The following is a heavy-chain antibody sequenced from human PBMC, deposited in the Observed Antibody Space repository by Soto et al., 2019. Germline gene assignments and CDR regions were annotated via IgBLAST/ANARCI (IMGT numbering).Heavy chain of an antibody. CDR1: GGSIRSYY. J-gene: IGHJ6*02. Sequence: SATLSLTCTVSGGSIRSYYWSWIRQPAGKGLEWIGRIYTSGSTNYNPALKSRVTMSVDTSKNPFSLKLSSVTAADTAVYYCARAYYGSGSYSHIFYYCYGMDVWGQGTTVNLSS. V-gene: IGHV4-4*07. CDR3: ARAYYGSGSYSHIFYYCYGMDV. CDR2: IYTSGST. D-gene: IGHD3-10*01.